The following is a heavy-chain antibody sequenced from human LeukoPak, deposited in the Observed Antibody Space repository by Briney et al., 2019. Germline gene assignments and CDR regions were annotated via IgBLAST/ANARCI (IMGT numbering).Heavy chain of an antibody. Sequence: SVKVSCKASGGTFSSYAIRWVRQAPGQGLEWMGRIIPILGIANYAQKFQGRVTITADKSTSTAYMELSSLRSEDTAVYYCARPRKLELGSSYYYGMDVWGQGTTVTVSS. J-gene: IGHJ6*02. D-gene: IGHD1-7*01. V-gene: IGHV1-69*04. CDR2: IIPILGIA. CDR1: GGTFSSYA. CDR3: ARPRKLELGSSYYYGMDV.